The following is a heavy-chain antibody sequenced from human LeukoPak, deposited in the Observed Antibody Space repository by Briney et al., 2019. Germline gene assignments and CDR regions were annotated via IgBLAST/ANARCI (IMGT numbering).Heavy chain of an antibody. CDR2: IIPIFGTA. Sequence: GASVKVSCRASGGTFSSYAISWVRQAPGQGLEWMGGIIPIFGTANYAQKFQGRVTITADESTSTAYMELSSLRSEDTAVYYCARDPGLRPAGTWGQGTLVTVSS. CDR1: GGTFSSYA. D-gene: IGHD5-12*01. V-gene: IGHV1-69*13. CDR3: ARDPGLRPAGT. J-gene: IGHJ4*02.